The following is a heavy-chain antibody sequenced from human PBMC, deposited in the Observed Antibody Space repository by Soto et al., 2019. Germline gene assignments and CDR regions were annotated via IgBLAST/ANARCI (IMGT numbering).Heavy chain of an antibody. CDR2: IYWDNDK. J-gene: IGHJ6*02. CDR1: GFSLNTGGLG. CDR3: VHSRCGGDCLQSYSSHYYYGLDV. V-gene: IGHV2-5*02. D-gene: IGHD2-21*02. Sequence: VSGPTLVNPTQTLTLTCTFSGFSLNTGGLGVGRIRQPPGKALEWLALIYWDNDKRYSPSLMSRLTITKDTSKNQVVLTMTNMDPVDAATYYCVHSRCGGDCLQSYSSHYYYGLDVWGQGTTVT.